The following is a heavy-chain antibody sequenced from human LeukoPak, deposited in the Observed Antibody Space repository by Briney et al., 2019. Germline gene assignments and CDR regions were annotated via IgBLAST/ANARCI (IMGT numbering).Heavy chain of an antibody. V-gene: IGHV3-48*04. Sequence: PGGSLRLSCAASGFTFSNYSMNWVRQAPGKGLEWVSYISSSSSTIYYADSVKGRFTISRDNAKNSLYLQMNSLRAEDTAVYYCARGARRNYYDSSGDWFDPWGQGTLVTVSS. D-gene: IGHD3-22*01. CDR2: ISSSSSTI. CDR1: GFTFSNYS. J-gene: IGHJ5*02. CDR3: ARGARRNYYDSSGDWFDP.